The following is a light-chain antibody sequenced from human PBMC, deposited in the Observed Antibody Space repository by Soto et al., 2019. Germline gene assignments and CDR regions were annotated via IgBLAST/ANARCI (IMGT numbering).Light chain of an antibody. CDR3: GSWDGSLNTYV. Sequence: QTVVTQPPSVSAAPGQKVTISCSGGSSNIGNYYVSWYQQLPGVAPKLLIFASDKRPSGIPDRFSGSQSGASGTLDITGLQTGDEADYYCGSWDGSLNTYVFGTGTQLTVL. J-gene: IGLJ1*01. CDR2: ASD. V-gene: IGLV1-51*01. CDR1: SSNIGNYY.